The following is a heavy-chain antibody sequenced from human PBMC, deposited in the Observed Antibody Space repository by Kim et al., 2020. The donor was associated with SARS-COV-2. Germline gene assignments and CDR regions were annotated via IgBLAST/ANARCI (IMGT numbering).Heavy chain of an antibody. Sequence: IYYADSVKGRFTISRNDAKNSLSLQMNSLRDEDTAVYYCAKGYSYGASFDYWGQGTLVTVSS. D-gene: IGHD5-18*01. CDR3: AKGYSYGASFDY. J-gene: IGHJ4*02. V-gene: IGHV3-48*02. CDR2: I.